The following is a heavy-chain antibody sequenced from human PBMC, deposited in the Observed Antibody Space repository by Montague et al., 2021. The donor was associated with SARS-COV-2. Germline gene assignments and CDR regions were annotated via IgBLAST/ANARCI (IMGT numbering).Heavy chain of an antibody. J-gene: IGHJ3*02. Sequence: SETLSLTCAVHTTSFSGYYRGWIRQSPGKGLEWIGEIDQSGKANYNPTLKSRVTISADTSKSQFSLKLSSVTAADTAVYYCARDTFYYGSDSYYVDTFDMWGQGTMVTVSS. CDR3: ARDTFYYGSDSYYVDTFDM. D-gene: IGHD3-10*01. CDR2: IDQSGKA. CDR1: TTSFSGYY. V-gene: IGHV4-34*01.